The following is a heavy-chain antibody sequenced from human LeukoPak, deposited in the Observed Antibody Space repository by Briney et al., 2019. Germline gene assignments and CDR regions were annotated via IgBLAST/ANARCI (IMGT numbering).Heavy chain of an antibody. J-gene: IGHJ4*02. CDR1: GFTFTSYG. CDR3: ARGDDYGDY. CDR2: ISAYNGDT. V-gene: IGHV1-18*01. Sequence: GASVKVSCKASGFTFTSYGFSWVRQAPGQGIEWMGWISAYNGDTKYAQKFLGRVTMTMDTSTNTVYMELMSLRYDDTAVYYCARGDDYGDYWGQGTLVTVSS.